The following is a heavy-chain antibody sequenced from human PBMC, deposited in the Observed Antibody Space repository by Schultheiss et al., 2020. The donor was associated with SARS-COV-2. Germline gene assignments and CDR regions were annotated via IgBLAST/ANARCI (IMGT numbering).Heavy chain of an antibody. J-gene: IGHJ4*02. CDR2: INHSGST. CDR3: ARCVLGQWLIRGLDYFDY. CDR1: GGSFSGHY. V-gene: IGHV4-34*01. D-gene: IGHD6-19*01. Sequence: SETLSLTCAVYGGSFSGHYWSWIRQPPGKGLEWIGEINHSGSTNYNPSLKSRVMISVDTSTNQVSLSLSDVTAADTAVYYCARCVLGQWLIRGLDYFDYWGQGTLVTVSS.